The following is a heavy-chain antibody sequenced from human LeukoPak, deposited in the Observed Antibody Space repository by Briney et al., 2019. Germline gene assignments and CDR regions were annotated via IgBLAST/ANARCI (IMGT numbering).Heavy chain of an antibody. CDR1: GYTFTGYW. CDR3: ARLRTYGDYAMNY. Sequence: GESLKISCKSSGYTFTGYWIGWVRQMPGKGLEWMGIISPGDSDTRYSPSFQGQVTMSADKSINTAYLQWGSLKASDTAMYYCARLRTYGDYAMNYWGQGTLVTVSS. D-gene: IGHD4-17*01. J-gene: IGHJ4*02. V-gene: IGHV5-51*01. CDR2: ISPGDSDT.